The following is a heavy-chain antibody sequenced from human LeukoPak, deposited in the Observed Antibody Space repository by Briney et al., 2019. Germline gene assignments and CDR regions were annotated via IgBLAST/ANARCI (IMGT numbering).Heavy chain of an antibody. V-gene: IGHV3-30*18. Sequence: PGRSLRLSCAASGFTFSSYGMHWVRQAPGKGLEWVAVISSDGSNKYYTDSVKGRFTISRDNSKNTLYLQMNSLRAEDTAVYYCAKDRSGSYSQGLDYWGQGTLVTVSS. J-gene: IGHJ4*02. D-gene: IGHD1-26*01. CDR1: GFTFSSYG. CDR2: ISSDGSNK. CDR3: AKDRSGSYSQGLDY.